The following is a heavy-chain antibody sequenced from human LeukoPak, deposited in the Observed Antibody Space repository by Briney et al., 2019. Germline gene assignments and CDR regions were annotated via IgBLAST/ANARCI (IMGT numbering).Heavy chain of an antibody. D-gene: IGHD5-12*01. CDR2: ISGSGGST. V-gene: IGHV3-23*01. CDR1: EFTFSSYA. J-gene: IGHJ5*02. Sequence: PGGSLRLSCAASEFTFSSYAMSWVRQAPGKGLEWVSAISGSGGSTYYADSVKGRFTISRDNSKNTLYLQMNSLRAEDTAVYYCAKATHVDIVATSWGQGTLVTVSS. CDR3: AKATHVDIVATS.